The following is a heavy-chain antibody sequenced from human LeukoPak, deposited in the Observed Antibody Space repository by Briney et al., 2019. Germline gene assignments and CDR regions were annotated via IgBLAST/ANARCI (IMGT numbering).Heavy chain of an antibody. CDR2: ISGSGVST. D-gene: IGHD6-13*01. CDR3: AKGGGSSSPFDY. Sequence: GGSLRHSCAASGFTFTTYAMSLVRQAPGKGLGWVSAISGSGVSTYYADSVKGRFTISRDNSKNTLYLQMNSLRAEDTAVYYCAKGGGSSSPFDYWGQGTLVTVSS. CDR1: GFTFTTYA. J-gene: IGHJ4*02. V-gene: IGHV3-23*01.